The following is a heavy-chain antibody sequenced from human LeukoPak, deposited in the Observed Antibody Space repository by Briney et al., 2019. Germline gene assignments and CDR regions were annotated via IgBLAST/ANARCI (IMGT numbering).Heavy chain of an antibody. CDR3: ARDRYCSSTSCYRGSFDY. J-gene: IGHJ4*02. CDR2: IIPIFGTA. Sequence: SVKVSCKAAGGTFSSYAISWVRQAPGQGLEWMGGIIPIFGTANYAQKFQGRVTITTDESTSKAYMELSSLRSEDTAVYYCARDRYCSSTSCYRGSFDYWGQGTLVTVSS. D-gene: IGHD2-2*02. V-gene: IGHV1-69*05. CDR1: GGTFSSYA.